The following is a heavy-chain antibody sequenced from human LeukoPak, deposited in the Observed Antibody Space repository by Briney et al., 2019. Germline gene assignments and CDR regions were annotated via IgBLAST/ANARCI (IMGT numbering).Heavy chain of an antibody. V-gene: IGHV4-30-4*01. Sequence: SETLSLTCTVSGGSISSGDYYWSWIRQPPGKGLEWIGYMYYSGSTYYNPSLKSRVTISVDTSKDQFSLKLSSVTAADTAVYYCVRRMVGAIRPFDYWGQGTLVTVSS. D-gene: IGHD1-26*01. CDR2: MYYSGST. CDR3: VRRMVGAIRPFDY. J-gene: IGHJ4*02. CDR1: GGSISSGDYY.